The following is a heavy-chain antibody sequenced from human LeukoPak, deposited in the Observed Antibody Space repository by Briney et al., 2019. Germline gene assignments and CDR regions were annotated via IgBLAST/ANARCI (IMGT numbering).Heavy chain of an antibody. D-gene: IGHD3-22*01. CDR1: GYTFTGYY. V-gene: IGHV1-2*06. CDR3: AKEIYYYDSIFQREHYFDY. Sequence: ASVKVSCKASGYTFTGYYMHWVRQAPGQGLEWMGRINPNSGGTNYAQKFQGRVTMTRDTSISTAYMELSRLRSDDTAVYYCAKEIYYYDSIFQREHYFDYWGQGTLVTVSS. J-gene: IGHJ4*02. CDR2: INPNSGGT.